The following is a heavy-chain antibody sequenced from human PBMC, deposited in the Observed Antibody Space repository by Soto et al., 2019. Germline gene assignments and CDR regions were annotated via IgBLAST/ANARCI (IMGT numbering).Heavy chain of an antibody. J-gene: IGHJ4*02. V-gene: IGHV1-18*01. Sequence: QVKLVQSGAEVKKPGASVKVSCKASGYTFTKYGITWVRQAPGQGLEWMGWISVYNGNTNYAQKFQGRVTMTTDTSTSTANLELRSLRSDDTAVYYCARDPGSDFDYWGQGTPVTVSS. CDR1: GYTFTKYG. CDR3: ARDPGSDFDY. CDR2: ISVYNGNT.